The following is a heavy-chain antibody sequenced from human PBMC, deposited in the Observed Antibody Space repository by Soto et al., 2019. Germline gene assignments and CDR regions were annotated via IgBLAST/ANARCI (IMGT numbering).Heavy chain of an antibody. V-gene: IGHV1-58*01. D-gene: IGHD3-10*01. CDR1: GVTFTCSD. CDR2: IVVGSGNT. J-gene: IGHJ6*02. Sequence: SVKVSCKACGVTFTCSDGQWVRQSRGQRLELIGWIVVGSGNTNYAQKFQERVTITRDMSTSTAYSDLSSLRSEDTAVYYSGRTNYNPSLKSRVTISVDTSKNQFSLKLSSVTAADTAVYYCARHNVISHYDILTGYYNVDYYYGMDVWGQGTTVTAP. CDR3: GRTNYNPSLKSRVTISVDTSKNQFSLKLSSVTAADTAVYYCARHNVISHYDILTGYYNVDYYYGMDV.